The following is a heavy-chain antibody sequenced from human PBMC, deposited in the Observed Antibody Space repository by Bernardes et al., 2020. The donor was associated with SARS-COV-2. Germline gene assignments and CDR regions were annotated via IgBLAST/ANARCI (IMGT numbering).Heavy chain of an antibody. J-gene: IGHJ4*02. V-gene: IGHV4-34*01. CDR3: ARGGLWSGWENYFDY. D-gene: IGHD3-3*01. CDR1: GGSFSGYY. CDR2: INHSGST. Sequence: TLSLTCAVYGGSFSGYYWSWIRQPPGKGLEWIGEINHSGSTNYNPSLKSRVTISVDTSKNQFSLKLSSVTAADTAVYYCARGGLWSGWENYFDYWAQGTLVTVSS.